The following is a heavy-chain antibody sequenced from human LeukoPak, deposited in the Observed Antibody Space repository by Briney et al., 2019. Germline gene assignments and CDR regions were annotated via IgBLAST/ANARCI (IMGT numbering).Heavy chain of an antibody. CDR1: GFTFDDYA. V-gene: IGHV3-9*01. Sequence: GGSLRLSCAASGFTFDDYAMHWVRQAPGKGLEWVSGISWNSGSIGYADSVKGRFTISRDNAKNSLYLQMNSLRAEDTALYYCAKDITISGGLGEAFDIWGQGTMVTVSS. CDR3: AKDITISGGLGEAFDI. D-gene: IGHD3-16*01. J-gene: IGHJ3*02. CDR2: ISWNSGSI.